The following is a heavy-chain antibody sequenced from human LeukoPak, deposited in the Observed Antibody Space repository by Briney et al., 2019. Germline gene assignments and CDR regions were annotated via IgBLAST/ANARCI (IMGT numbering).Heavy chain of an antibody. Sequence: PSETLSLTCTVSGGSISSYYWSWIRQPPGKGLEWIGYIYYSGSTNYNPSLKSRVTISVDTSKNQFSLKLSSVTAADTAVYYCARERGGSGGYDAFDIWGQGTMVTVSS. CDR1: GGSISSYY. CDR2: IYYSGST. V-gene: IGHV4-59*01. J-gene: IGHJ3*02. CDR3: ARERGGSGGYDAFDI. D-gene: IGHD3-10*01.